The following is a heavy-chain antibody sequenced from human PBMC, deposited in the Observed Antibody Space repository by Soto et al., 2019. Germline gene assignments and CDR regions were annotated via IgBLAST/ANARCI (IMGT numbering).Heavy chain of an antibody. CDR2: IDPSDSYT. J-gene: IGHJ4*02. CDR1: GYSFTSYW. Sequence: GESLKIACKGSGYSFTSYWISWVRQMPGKGLEWMGRIDPSDSYTNYSPSFQGHVTISADKSISTAYLQWSSLKASDTAMYYCARHVPAAVYFDYWGQGTLVTVSS. D-gene: IGHD6-13*01. V-gene: IGHV5-10-1*01. CDR3: ARHVPAAVYFDY.